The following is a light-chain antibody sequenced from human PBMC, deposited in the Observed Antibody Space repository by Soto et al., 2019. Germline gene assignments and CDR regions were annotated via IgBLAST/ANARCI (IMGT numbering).Light chain of an antibody. CDR1: SSDVGAYNY. CDR2: EVT. J-gene: IGLJ1*01. Sequence: QSVLTQPPSASGSPGQSVTISCTGTSSDVGAYNYVSWYQQHPGKAPKLMIYEVTKRPSGVPDRFSGSKSGNTASLTVSGLQAEDEAYYYCSSSGGNNVQYVFGTGTKLTVL. V-gene: IGLV2-8*01. CDR3: SSSGGNNVQYV.